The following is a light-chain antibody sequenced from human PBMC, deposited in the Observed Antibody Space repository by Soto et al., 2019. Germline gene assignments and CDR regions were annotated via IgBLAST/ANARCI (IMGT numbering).Light chain of an antibody. CDR3: LLYYAGAQV. V-gene: IGLV7-43*01. J-gene: IGLJ3*02. CDR1: TGALTCDHT. CDR2: DTT. Sequence: QAVVTQEPSLAVSPGGTVTLTCASSTGALTCDHTIDWFQQRPGQPPRAIIYDTTNKHSWTPARFSGSLLGGKAALTLSDVQPEDEADYYCLLYYAGAQVFGGGTKVTVL.